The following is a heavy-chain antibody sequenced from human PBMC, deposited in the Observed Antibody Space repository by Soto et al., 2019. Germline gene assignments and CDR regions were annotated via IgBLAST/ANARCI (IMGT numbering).Heavy chain of an antibody. CDR3: TTSPLGDTAMVL. CDR2: IYYSGST. J-gene: IGHJ4*02. V-gene: IGHV4-59*01. Sequence: SETLSLTCIVSGDSISSYYWSWVRQPPGKGLEWIGYIYYSGSTNYNPSLKSRVTISVDTSKNQFSLKLNSVTAADTAVYYCTTSPLGDTAMVLWGQGTLVTVSS. D-gene: IGHD5-18*01. CDR1: GDSISSYY.